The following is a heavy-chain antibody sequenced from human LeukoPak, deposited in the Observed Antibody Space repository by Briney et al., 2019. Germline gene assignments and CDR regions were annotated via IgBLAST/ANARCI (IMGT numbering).Heavy chain of an antibody. Sequence: PGGSLRLSCAASGFTFSGSEMNWVRQAPGKGLEWVSGISSSGGSIYYADSVQGRFTISRGNAKKSLHLQMNSLRAEDTAVYYCAAAGFDCWGQGTLVTVSS. CDR1: GFTFSGSE. V-gene: IGHV3-48*03. CDR2: ISSSGGSI. J-gene: IGHJ4*02. CDR3: AAAGFDC.